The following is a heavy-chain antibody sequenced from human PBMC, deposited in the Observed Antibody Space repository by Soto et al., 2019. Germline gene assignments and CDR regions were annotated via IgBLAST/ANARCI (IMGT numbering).Heavy chain of an antibody. Sequence: GASLRLSCSASGFTFSSYAMHRVRQAPVTRLEYVSGVRGNGDPPFYADSVKGRFTISRDTSKHTLYLPMSSPSADDTDVYSCRKSRDANNYDFVDWGQGALVTVSS. CDR2: VRGNGDPP. CDR1: GFTFSSYA. J-gene: IGHJ1*01. CDR3: RKSRDANNYDFVD. V-gene: IGHV3-64D*06. D-gene: IGHD4-4*01.